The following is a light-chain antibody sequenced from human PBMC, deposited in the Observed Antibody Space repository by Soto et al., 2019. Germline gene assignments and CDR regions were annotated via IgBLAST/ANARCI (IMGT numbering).Light chain of an antibody. CDR1: QSVRTN. J-gene: IGKJ2*01. CDR3: QQYDYWYT. Sequence: EIVMTQSPAILSVSPGERATLSCRASQSVRTNLGWYQQRPGQAPRLLIYGASTRATGIPARFSGSGSGTEFTLTISSLQSEDFALYYCQQYDYWYTFGQGTKLEIK. V-gene: IGKV3-15*01. CDR2: GAS.